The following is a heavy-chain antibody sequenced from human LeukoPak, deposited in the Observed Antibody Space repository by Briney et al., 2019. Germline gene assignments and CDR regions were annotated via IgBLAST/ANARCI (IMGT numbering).Heavy chain of an antibody. CDR3: AAYRSTWSPRFEYFQH. V-gene: IGHV1-69*06. J-gene: IGHJ1*01. CDR2: IIPMSGTI. Sequence: GASVKVSCKTSGGTLSRYAISWVRQAPGQGLEWMGGIIPMSGTIKYAQQFQGRVTMTADRSTSTAYMALSSLRSEDTAVYYCAAYRSTWSPRFEYFQHWGQGTLVTVSS. D-gene: IGHD6-13*01. CDR1: GGTLSRYA.